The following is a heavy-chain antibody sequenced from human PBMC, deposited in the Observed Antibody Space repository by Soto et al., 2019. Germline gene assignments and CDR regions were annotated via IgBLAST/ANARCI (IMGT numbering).Heavy chain of an antibody. V-gene: IGHV5-51*01. CDR2: IYPGDSDT. J-gene: IGHJ6*02. CDR3: ARSRRGAYSSGWYSPSGYYNYGIDV. D-gene: IGHD6-19*01. CDR1: GYTFTNYW. Sequence: PGESLKISCKTSGYTFTNYWIGWVRQMPGKGLQWLGIIYPGDSDTRYSPSFQGQVTISADKSISTAYLQWSSLKASDTAMYYCARSRRGAYSSGWYSPSGYYNYGIDVWGQGTKVTVS.